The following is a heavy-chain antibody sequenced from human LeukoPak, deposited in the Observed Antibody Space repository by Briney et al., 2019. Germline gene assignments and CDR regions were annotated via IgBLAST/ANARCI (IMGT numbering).Heavy chain of an antibody. V-gene: IGHV3-23*01. J-gene: IGHJ4*02. D-gene: IGHD3-22*01. CDR3: AKDPGSSGYYSY. CDR2: ISNNGGYT. Sequence: GGSLRLSCAASGFTFSSSAMSWVRQAPGKGLEWVSAISNNGGYTYYADSVQGRFTISRDNSKSTLCLQMNSLRAEDTAVYYCAKDPGSSGYYSYWGQGTLVTVSS. CDR1: GFTFSSSA.